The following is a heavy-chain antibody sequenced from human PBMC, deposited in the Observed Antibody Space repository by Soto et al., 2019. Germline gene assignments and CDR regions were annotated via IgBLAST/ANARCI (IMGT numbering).Heavy chain of an antibody. D-gene: IGHD1-7*01. CDR1: GGSISSYY. J-gene: IGHJ4*02. V-gene: IGHV4-59*01. Sequence: PSETLSLTCTVSGGSISSYYWSWIRQPPGKGLEWIGYIYYSGSTNYNPSLKSRVTISVDTSKNQFSLKLSSVTAADTAVYYCARRYGTTFDYWGQGTLVTVSS. CDR2: IYYSGST. CDR3: ARRYGTTFDY.